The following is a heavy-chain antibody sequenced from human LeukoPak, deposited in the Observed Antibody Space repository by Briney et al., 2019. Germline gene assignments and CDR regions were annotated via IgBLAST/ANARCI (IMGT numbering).Heavy chain of an antibody. CDR1: GYTFTGYY. D-gene: IGHD3-10*01. V-gene: IGHV1-69*13. J-gene: IGHJ4*02. CDR3: ARAHLTSYGSGDYFDY. Sequence: SVKVSCKASGYTFTGYYMHWVRQAPGQGLEWMGGIIPIFGTANYAQKFQGRVTITADESTSTAYMELSSLRSEDTAVYYCARAHLTSYGSGDYFDYWGQGTLVTVSS. CDR2: IIPIFGTA.